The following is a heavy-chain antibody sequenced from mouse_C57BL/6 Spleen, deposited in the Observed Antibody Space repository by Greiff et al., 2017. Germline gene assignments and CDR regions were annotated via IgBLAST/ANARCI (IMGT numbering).Heavy chain of an antibody. CDR2: IDPSDSYT. V-gene: IGHV1-59*01. Sequence: VQLQQPGAELVRPGTSVKLSCKASGYTFTSYWMHWVKQRPGQGLEWIGVIDPSDSYTNYNQKFKGKATLTVDTSSSTAYMQLSSLTSEDSAVYYCARGGSTLYYAMDYWGQGTAGTVSS. CDR1: GYTFTSYW. D-gene: IGHD1-1*01. CDR3: ARGGSTLYYAMDY. J-gene: IGHJ4*01.